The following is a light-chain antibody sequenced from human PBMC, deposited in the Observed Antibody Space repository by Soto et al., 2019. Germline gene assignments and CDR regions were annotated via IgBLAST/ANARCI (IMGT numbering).Light chain of an antibody. Sequence: DIVMTQSPDSLAVSLGERASINCKSSRRVFYISNNKNYLAWYQQKPGQPPKLLIYWASTRESGVPDRFSGTGSGTDFTLTISSLQAEDVAVYYCQQYYSAPPTFGQGTKLEIK. J-gene: IGKJ2*01. CDR3: QQYYSAPPT. CDR2: WAS. CDR1: RRVFYISNNKNY. V-gene: IGKV4-1*01.